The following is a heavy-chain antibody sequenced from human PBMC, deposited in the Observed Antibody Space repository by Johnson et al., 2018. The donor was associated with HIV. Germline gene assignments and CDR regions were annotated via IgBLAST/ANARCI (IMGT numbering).Heavy chain of an antibody. V-gene: IGHV3-30*14. CDR2: ISYDGKNK. CDR1: GFTFSNYA. J-gene: IGHJ3*02. CDR3: ARVRVGAFDI. Sequence: VQLVESGGGVVQPGRSLRLSCAASGFTFSNYAMHWVRQAPGKGLEWVAVISYDGKNKDYADPVKGRFTLSRDNSKNTLHLQMSSLRPEDTAVYYCARVRVGAFDIWGQGTMVTVSS. D-gene: IGHD1-26*01.